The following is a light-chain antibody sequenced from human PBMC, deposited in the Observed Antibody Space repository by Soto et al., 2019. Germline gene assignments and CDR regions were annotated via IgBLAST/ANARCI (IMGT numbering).Light chain of an antibody. CDR1: SGQSSFA. CDR3: QTWGTGIWV. V-gene: IGLV4-69*01. J-gene: IGLJ3*02. Sequence: HLVLTQSPSASASLGASVKLTCSLSSGQSSFAIAWHQQQPEKGPRYLMKLNSDGSHSKGDGIPDRFSGSSSGAERYLTISSLQSEDEADYYCQTWGTGIWVFGGGTKLTVL. CDR2: LNSDGSH.